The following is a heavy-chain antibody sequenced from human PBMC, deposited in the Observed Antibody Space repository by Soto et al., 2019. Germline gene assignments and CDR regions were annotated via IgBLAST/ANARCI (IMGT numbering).Heavy chain of an antibody. D-gene: IGHD2-2*02. CDR3: ATDFRVSLIPRIY. J-gene: IGHJ4*02. CDR2: IKSKTDGGTI. V-gene: IGHV3-15*07. Sequence: GGSLRLSCVVSGFSFSNAWMNWVRQAPGKGLEWVGRIKSKTDGGTIDHAAAVKGRFTISRDDSQNTLFLQMDSLKTDDTAVYYCATDFRVSLIPRIYWGQGTPVTVSS. CDR1: GFSFSNAW.